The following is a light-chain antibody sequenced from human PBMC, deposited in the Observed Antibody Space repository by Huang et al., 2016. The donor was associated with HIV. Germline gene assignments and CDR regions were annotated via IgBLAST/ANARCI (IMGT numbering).Light chain of an antibody. CDR3: QQSYSTLRYT. V-gene: IGKV1-39*01. CDR2: AAS. J-gene: IGKJ2*01. CDR1: QSISSY. Sequence: DIQMTQSPSSLSASVGDRVTITCRASQSISSYLNWYQQKPGKAPKLLIYAASNLQRGVPSRFSGSGSGTDFTLTISSLQPEDFATYYCQQSYSTLRYTFGQGTKLEIK.